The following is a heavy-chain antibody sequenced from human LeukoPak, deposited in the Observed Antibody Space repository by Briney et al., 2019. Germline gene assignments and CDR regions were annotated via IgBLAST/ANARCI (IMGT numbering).Heavy chain of an antibody. CDR1: GFTVSSNY. D-gene: IGHD5-18*01. CDR3: AKDLGGFRGYSYGTLGYYFDY. CDR2: IYSGGGT. J-gene: IGHJ4*02. V-gene: IGHV3-66*01. Sequence: GGSLRLSCAASGFTVSSNYVSWVRQAPGKGLEWVSVIYSGGGTFYADSVKGRFTISRDNSKNTLYLQMHSLRAEDTAVYYCAKDLGGFRGYSYGTLGYYFDYWGQGTLVTVSS.